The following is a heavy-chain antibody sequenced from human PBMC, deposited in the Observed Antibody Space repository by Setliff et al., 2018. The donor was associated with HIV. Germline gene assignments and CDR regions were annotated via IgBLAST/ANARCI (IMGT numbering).Heavy chain of an antibody. V-gene: IGHV4-31*03. CDR1: GGSINRGGLY. D-gene: IGHD6-19*01. CDR3: ARGYSSGWTYYYFYYMDV. CDR2: IYSSGGT. Sequence: SETLSLTCTVSGGSINRGGLYWNWIRQYPGKGLEWIGYIYSSGGTYYNPSLKSRVVISVDTSKNQFSLKLNSVTAADSAVYYCARGYSSGWTYYYFYYMDVWGKGTTVTVSS. J-gene: IGHJ6*03.